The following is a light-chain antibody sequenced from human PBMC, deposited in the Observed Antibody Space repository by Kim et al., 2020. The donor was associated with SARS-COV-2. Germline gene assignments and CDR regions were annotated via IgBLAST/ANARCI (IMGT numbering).Light chain of an antibody. CDR2: DAS. CDR1: QSISSW. Sequence: GDRGTITCRASQSISSWLAWYQQKRGKAPKLLIYDASTLESGVPSRFSGSGSGTKFTLTITSLQPDDFATYYCQQYDSFLYSFGQGTKLEI. V-gene: IGKV1-5*01. CDR3: QQYDSFLYS. J-gene: IGKJ2*03.